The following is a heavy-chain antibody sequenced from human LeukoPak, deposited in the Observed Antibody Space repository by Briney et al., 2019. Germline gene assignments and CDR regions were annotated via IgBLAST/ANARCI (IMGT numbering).Heavy chain of an antibody. CDR1: GFIVNNNY. J-gene: IGHJ4*02. CDR2: IYSGGTT. D-gene: IGHD3-22*01. V-gene: IGHV3-53*01. CDR3: ARMTDSAGWYFDY. Sequence: PGGSLRHSCAASGFIVNNNYMSWVRQAPGKGLEWVSVIYSGGTTHYADSVKGRFTISRDISKNTLYLQMNSLRVEDTAVYYCARMTDSAGWYFDYWGQGTLLTVSS.